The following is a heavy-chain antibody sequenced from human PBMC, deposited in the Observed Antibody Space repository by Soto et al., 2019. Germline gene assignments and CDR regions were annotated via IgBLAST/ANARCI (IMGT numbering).Heavy chain of an antibody. CDR3: AKDLSYYGSGSEFDY. V-gene: IGHV3-30*18. J-gene: IGHJ4*02. CDR1: GFTFSSYG. CDR2: ISYYGSNK. Sequence: QVQLVESGGGVVQPGRSLRLSCAASGFTFSSYGMHWVRQAAGKGLEWVAVISYYGSNKYYADSVKGRFTISRDNSKNTLYLQMNSLRAEDTAVYYCAKDLSYYGSGSEFDYWGQGTLVTVSS. D-gene: IGHD3-10*01.